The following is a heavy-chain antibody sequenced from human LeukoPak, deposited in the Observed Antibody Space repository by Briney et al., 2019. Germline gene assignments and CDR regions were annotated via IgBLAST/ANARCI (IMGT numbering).Heavy chain of an antibody. V-gene: IGHV4-4*02. Sequence: PSETLSLTCDVSGGSVMSNNFWSWVRQPPGKGLEWMGEIHHSGSTNYNPSLKSRVTISIDKSKNQFSLNLTSVTAADTAIYYCARGPEWLGPEYFHHWGQGTLVTVSS. CDR2: IHHSGST. J-gene: IGHJ1*01. D-gene: IGHD6-19*01. CDR1: GGSVMSNNF. CDR3: ARGPEWLGPEYFHH.